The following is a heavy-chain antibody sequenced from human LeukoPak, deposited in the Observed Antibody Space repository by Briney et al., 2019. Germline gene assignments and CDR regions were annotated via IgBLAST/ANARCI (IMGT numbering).Heavy chain of an antibody. CDR3: ARGNCSGGSCYDLFDY. CDR2: ISAYNGNT. CDR1: GYTFTSYG. D-gene: IGHD2-15*01. Sequence: GASVKVSCKASGYTFTSYGISWVRQAPGQGLEWMGWISAYNGNTNYAQKLQGRVSMTTDTSTSTAYMELRSLRSDDTAVYYCARGNCSGGSCYDLFDYWGQGTLVTVSS. V-gene: IGHV1-18*01. J-gene: IGHJ4*02.